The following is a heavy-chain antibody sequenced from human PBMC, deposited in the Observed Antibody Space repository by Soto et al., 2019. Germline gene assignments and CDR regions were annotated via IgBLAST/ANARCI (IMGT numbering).Heavy chain of an antibody. D-gene: IGHD3-16*02. CDR2: IYCSGST. CDR1: GGSISNGGYY. J-gene: IGHJ4*02. Sequence: TLSLTCTVSGGSISNGGYYWSWIRQHPGKGLEWIGYIYCSGSTYYNPSLKSRVTISVDTSKNQFSLMLSPVSGADTSVYYCARAPILYEYVWGSYRLNDYWGQGTLVTVSS. CDR3: ARAPILYEYVWGSYRLNDY. V-gene: IGHV4-31*03.